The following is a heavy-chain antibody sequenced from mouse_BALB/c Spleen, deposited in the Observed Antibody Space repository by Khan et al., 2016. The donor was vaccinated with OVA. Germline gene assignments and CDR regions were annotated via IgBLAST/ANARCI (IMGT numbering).Heavy chain of an antibody. Sequence: QIQLVQSGPELKKPGETVKISCKASGYTFTDHAMNWVKQATGKGLKWMGWINTYTGEPTYSDDFKGRFAFSLETSASTAYLQINNLKNEDMATYFCARGYCYFDFWGEGTTLTVSS. CDR2: INTYTGEP. J-gene: IGHJ2*01. V-gene: IGHV9-1*02. CDR3: ARGYCYFDF. CDR1: GYTFTDHA. D-gene: IGHD2-14*01.